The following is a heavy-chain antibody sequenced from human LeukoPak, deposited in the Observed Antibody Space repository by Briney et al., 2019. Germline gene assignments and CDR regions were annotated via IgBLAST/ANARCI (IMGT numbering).Heavy chain of an antibody. Sequence: GGSLRLSCAASGFTFSNAWMSWVRQAPGKGLEWVGRIKGKTDGGTTDYAAPVKGRFTISRDDSKNTLYLQMNSLKTEDTAVYYCTTDRYGSGSYGDYYYYYGMDVWGQGTTVTVSS. V-gene: IGHV3-15*01. CDR1: GFTFSNAW. CDR2: IKGKTDGGTT. D-gene: IGHD3-10*01. CDR3: TTDRYGSGSYGDYYYYYGMDV. J-gene: IGHJ6*02.